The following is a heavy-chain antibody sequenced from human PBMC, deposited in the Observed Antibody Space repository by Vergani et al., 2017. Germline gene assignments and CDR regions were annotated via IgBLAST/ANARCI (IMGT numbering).Heavy chain of an antibody. CDR3: ARAFEGWYGDY. D-gene: IGHD2-15*01. Sequence: EVKLVESGGGLVQPGGSLRLSCAASGFTFSSYWTSWVRQAPGKGLVWVANIKQDGSEKYYVDSVKGRFTLSRGNAKNSLSLRMNSLRAADTAVYYCARAFEGWYGDYWGQGTLVTASS. J-gene: IGHJ4*02. CDR2: IKQDGSEK. CDR1: GFTFSSYW. V-gene: IGHV3-7*03.